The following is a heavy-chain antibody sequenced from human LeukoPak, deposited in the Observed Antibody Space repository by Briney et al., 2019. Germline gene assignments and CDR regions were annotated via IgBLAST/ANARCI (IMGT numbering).Heavy chain of an antibody. J-gene: IGHJ5*02. CDR3: ARVNLRGSNYNWFDP. Sequence: SVKVSCKASGGTFSSYSISWVRQAPGQGLEWMGRIIPILDIRNYAQKFQGRVTITADKSTGTAYMELSSLRSEDTAVYYCARVNLRGSNYNWFDPWGQGTLVTVAS. CDR1: GGTFSSYS. D-gene: IGHD1-26*01. CDR2: IIPILDIR. V-gene: IGHV1-69*04.